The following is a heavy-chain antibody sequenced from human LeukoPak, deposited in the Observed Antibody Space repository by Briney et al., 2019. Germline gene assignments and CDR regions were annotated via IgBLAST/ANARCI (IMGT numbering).Heavy chain of an antibody. CDR1: GFTFSSYS. Sequence: PGGSLRLSCAASGFTFSSYSMNWVRQAPGKGLEWVSYISSSSSTIYYADSVKGRFTISRDNAKNSLYLQMNSLRAEDTAVYYCAGGDYYDSSGLDYWGQGTLVTVSS. CDR2: ISSSSSTI. J-gene: IGHJ4*02. CDR3: AGGDYYDSSGLDY. V-gene: IGHV3-48*04. D-gene: IGHD3-22*01.